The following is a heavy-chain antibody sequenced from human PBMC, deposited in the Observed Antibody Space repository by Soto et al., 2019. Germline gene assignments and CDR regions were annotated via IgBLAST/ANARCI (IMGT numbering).Heavy chain of an antibody. D-gene: IGHD5-18*01. CDR2: ISVDDGDT. V-gene: IGHV1-18*04. CDR1: GYTFTSYG. CDR3: ARDQVAKWAPGSAMVNYYYGMDA. Sequence: ASVKVSCKASGYTFTSYGISWVRQAPGQGLEWMGWISVDDGDTNYAQNFQGRVTMSTDTSTSTAYMEMRSLRSDDTAVYYCARDQVAKWAPGSAMVNYYYGMDAWGQGTTVTVSS. J-gene: IGHJ6*02.